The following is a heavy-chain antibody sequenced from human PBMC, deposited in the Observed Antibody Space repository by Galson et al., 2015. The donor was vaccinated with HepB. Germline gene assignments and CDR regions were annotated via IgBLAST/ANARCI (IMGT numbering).Heavy chain of an antibody. V-gene: IGHV3-13*05. D-gene: IGHD3-10*01. Sequence: SLRLSCAASGFTFSSYDMHWVRQATGKGLEWVSAIGTAGDPYYPGSVKGRFTISRENAKNSLYLQMNSLRAEDTAVYYCARDYYGSGSFGGDAFDIWGQGTMVTVSS. CDR2: IGTAGDP. J-gene: IGHJ3*02. CDR3: ARDYYGSGSFGGDAFDI. CDR1: GFTFSSYD.